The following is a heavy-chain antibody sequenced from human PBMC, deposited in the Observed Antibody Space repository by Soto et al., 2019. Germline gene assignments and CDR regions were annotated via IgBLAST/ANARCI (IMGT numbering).Heavy chain of an antibody. CDR3: ARNPLGPSYYGMDV. CDR1: GYNFTNYW. CDR2: IYPGDSDT. Sequence: GESQKIPCKGSGYNFTNYWIGRVRQMPRKGLEWMGIIYPGDSDTRYSPSFQGQVTISADKSISTAYLQWSSLKASDTAMYYCARNPLGPSYYGMDVWGQGTTVTVSS. D-gene: IGHD7-27*01. V-gene: IGHV5-51*01. J-gene: IGHJ6*02.